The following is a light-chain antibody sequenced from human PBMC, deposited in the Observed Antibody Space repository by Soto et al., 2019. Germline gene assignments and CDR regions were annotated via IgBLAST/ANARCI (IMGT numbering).Light chain of an antibody. CDR2: LAS. CDR1: QSLLHSNCYNY. Sequence: DIVMTQSPLSLPVTPGEPASISCRSSQSLLHSNCYNYLDWYLQKPGQSPQLLTYLASSRSSGVPDRFRGSGSGTDFPLRISRVEAEDVGVYYCMQALQAPPTFGQGTKLEIK. V-gene: IGKV2-28*01. J-gene: IGKJ2*01. CDR3: MQALQAPPT.